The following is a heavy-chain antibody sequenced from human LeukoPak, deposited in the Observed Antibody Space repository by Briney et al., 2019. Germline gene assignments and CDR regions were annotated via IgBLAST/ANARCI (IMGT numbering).Heavy chain of an antibody. J-gene: IGHJ4*02. Sequence: GASVKVSCKTSGYTFSDYYIHWVRQAPGQGLECMGWINPNSGETKSAQKFQGRVTMTGDTSISTAYMELRRVTSDDTAVYYCARDRDYSNTERGFDYWGQGTLVTVSS. CDR2: INPNSGET. V-gene: IGHV1-2*02. CDR3: ARDRDYSNTERGFDY. CDR1: GYTFSDYY. D-gene: IGHD4-11*01.